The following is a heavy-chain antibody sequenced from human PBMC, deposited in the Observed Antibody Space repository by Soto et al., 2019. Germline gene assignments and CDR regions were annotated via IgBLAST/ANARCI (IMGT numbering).Heavy chain of an antibody. J-gene: IGHJ3*02. Sequence: ASVKVSCKASGYTFTSYDINWVRQATGQGLEWMGWMNPNSGNTGYAQKFQGRVTMTRNTSISTAYMELSSLRSEDTAVYYCARGADDIVVVYDAFDIWGQGTMVTGSS. D-gene: IGHD2-15*01. CDR3: ARGADDIVVVYDAFDI. V-gene: IGHV1-8*01. CDR2: MNPNSGNT. CDR1: GYTFTSYD.